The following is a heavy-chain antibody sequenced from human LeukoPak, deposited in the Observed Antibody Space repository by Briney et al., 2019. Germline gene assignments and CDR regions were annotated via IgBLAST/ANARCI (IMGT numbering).Heavy chain of an antibody. V-gene: IGHV3-7*03. Sequence: GGSLRLSCAVSGFHFPTYWMTWVRQAAGKGLEWVANIKQDGNDKNYVDSVKGRFTISRDNAKKLLYLQMNSLRFEDTAIYYCARDLPDVLTGSSDNAFDIWGQGTMVTVSS. J-gene: IGHJ3*02. CDR1: GFHFPTYW. CDR3: ARDLPDVLTGSSDNAFDI. CDR2: IKQDGNDK. D-gene: IGHD3-9*01.